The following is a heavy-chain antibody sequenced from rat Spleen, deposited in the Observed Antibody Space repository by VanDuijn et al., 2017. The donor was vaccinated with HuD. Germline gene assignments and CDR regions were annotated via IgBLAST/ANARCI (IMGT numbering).Heavy chain of an antibody. D-gene: IGHD1-9*01. Sequence: EVQLVESGGGSVQPGRSMKLSCAASGFTFDNYYMAWVRQAPTKGLEWVAYISTGGGNTFYRDSVKGRFTISRDNARSTLFLQMNSLRSEDTATYYCARRHYGYTDYFDYWGQGVMVTVSS. J-gene: IGHJ2*01. CDR2: ISTGGGNT. CDR1: GFTFDNYY. CDR3: ARRHYGYTDYFDY. V-gene: IGHV5-25*01.